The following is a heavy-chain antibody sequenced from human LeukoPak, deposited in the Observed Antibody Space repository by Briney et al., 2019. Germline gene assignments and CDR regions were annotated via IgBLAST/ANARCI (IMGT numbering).Heavy chain of an antibody. CDR2: IYTSGST. CDR3: ARGGLAVVAANWFDP. J-gene: IGHJ5*02. D-gene: IGHD2-15*01. CDR1: GGSISSGSYY. Sequence: PSETLFLTCTVSGGSISSGSYYWSWIRQPAGKGLEWIGRIYTSGSTNYNPSLKSRVTISVDTSRNQFSLKLSSVTAADTAVYYCARGGLAVVAANWFDPWGQGTLVTVSS. V-gene: IGHV4-61*02.